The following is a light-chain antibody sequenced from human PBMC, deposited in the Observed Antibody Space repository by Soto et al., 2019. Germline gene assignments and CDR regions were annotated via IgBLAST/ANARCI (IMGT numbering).Light chain of an antibody. V-gene: IGKV1-33*01. J-gene: IGKJ4*01. CDR2: DTS. CDR3: QQYADVPLT. CDR1: QGISTY. Sequence: DIQMTQSPSSLSASVGDSVTITCQASQGISTYVNCYQQKAGKAPKILIYDTSNLEPGVPSRFSGSRSGTHFTFTITSLQPEDFATYYCQQYADVPLTFGGGTKVE.